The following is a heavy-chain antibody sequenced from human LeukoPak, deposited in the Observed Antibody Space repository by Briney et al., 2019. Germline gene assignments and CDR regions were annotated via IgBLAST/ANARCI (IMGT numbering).Heavy chain of an antibody. D-gene: IGHD3-22*01. J-gene: IGHJ4*02. Sequence: GGSLRLSCAASGFTFSSYGMHWVRQAPGKGLEGVAVISYDGSNKYYADSVKGRFTISRDNSKNTLYLQMNSLRAEDTAVYYCAKGGAYYDSSGYFDYWGQGTLVTVSS. V-gene: IGHV3-30*18. CDR1: GFTFSSYG. CDR3: AKGGAYYDSSGYFDY. CDR2: ISYDGSNK.